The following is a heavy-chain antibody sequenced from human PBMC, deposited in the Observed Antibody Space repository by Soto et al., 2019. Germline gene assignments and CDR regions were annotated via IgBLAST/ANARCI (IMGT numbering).Heavy chain of an antibody. J-gene: IGHJ5*02. Sequence: QITLSESGPTLVKPTETLTLTCTFSGFSVTSDGVAVAWIRQPPGKGLEWLALIYWDDDKRYNPSLSSRLSMFADTFNIQVVLTMTDMDPVDTATYYCAQMDDYDDPQPRWFDPWGQGTTGTVSS. V-gene: IGHV2-5*02. CDR3: AQMDDYDDPQPRWFDP. CDR2: IYWDDDK. CDR1: GFSVTSDGVA. D-gene: IGHD4-17*01.